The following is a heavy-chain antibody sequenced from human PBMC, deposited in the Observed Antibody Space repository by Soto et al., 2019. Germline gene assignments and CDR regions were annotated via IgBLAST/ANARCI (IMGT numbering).Heavy chain of an antibody. D-gene: IGHD2-2*02. J-gene: IGHJ6*02. CDR2: IIPIFGTA. CDR1: GGTFSSYA. V-gene: IGHV1-69*13. Sequence: ASVKVSCKASGGTFSSYAISWVRQAPGQGLEWMGGIIPIFGTANYAQKFQGRVTITADESTSTAYMELSSLRSEDTAVYYCARFWRCSSTSCYKLSYYYYGMDVWGQGTTVTVSS. CDR3: ARFWRCSSTSCYKLSYYYYGMDV.